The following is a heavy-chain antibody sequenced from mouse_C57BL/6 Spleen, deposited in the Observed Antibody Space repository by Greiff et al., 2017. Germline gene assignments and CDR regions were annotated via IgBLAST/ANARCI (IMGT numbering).Heavy chain of an antibody. Sequence: EVKLVESGPGLVKPSQSLSLTCSVTGYSITSGYYWNWIRQFPGNKLEWMGYISYDGSNNYNPSLKNRISITRDTSKNQFFLKLNSVTTEDTATYYCARETVVKGYYFDYWGQGTTLTASS. CDR3: ARETVVKGYYFDY. CDR2: ISYDGSN. CDR1: GYSITSGYY. J-gene: IGHJ2*01. D-gene: IGHD1-1*01. V-gene: IGHV3-6*01.